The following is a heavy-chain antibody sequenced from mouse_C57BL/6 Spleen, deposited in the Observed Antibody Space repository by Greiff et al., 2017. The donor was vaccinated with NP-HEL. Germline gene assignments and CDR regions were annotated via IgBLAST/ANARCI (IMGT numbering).Heavy chain of an antibody. V-gene: IGHV1-55*01. CDR1: GYTFTSYW. CDR3: ARWEPSGYYGSRRDWYFDV. CDR2: IYPGSGST. J-gene: IGHJ1*03. D-gene: IGHD1-1*01. Sequence: QVQLQQPGAELVKPGASVKMSCKASGYTFTSYWITWVKQRPGQGLEWIGDIYPGSGSTNYNEKFKSKATLTVATSSSTAYMQLSSLTSEDSAVYYCARWEPSGYYGSRRDWYFDVWGTGTTVTVSS.